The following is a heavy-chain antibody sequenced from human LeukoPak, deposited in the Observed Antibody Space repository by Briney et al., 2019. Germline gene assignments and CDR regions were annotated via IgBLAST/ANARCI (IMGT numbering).Heavy chain of an antibody. CDR3: ARVLIAAPRNFFDY. J-gene: IGHJ4*02. CDR1: GYTFTSYD. Sequence: ASVKVSCKASGYTFTSYDINWVRQATGQGLEWMGWISAYNGNTNYAQKLQGRVTMTTDTSTSTAYMELRSLRSDDTAVHYCARVLIAAPRNFFDYWGQGTLVTVSS. CDR2: ISAYNGNT. V-gene: IGHV1-18*01. D-gene: IGHD6-6*01.